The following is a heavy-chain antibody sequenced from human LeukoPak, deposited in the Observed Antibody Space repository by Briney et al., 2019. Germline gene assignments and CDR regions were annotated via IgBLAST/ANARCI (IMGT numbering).Heavy chain of an antibody. CDR3: AKDQRGGVVPAAIPDY. Sequence: GGSLRLSCAASGFTFSSYAMSWVRQAPGKGLEWASAISGSGGSTYYADSVKGRFTISRDNSKNTLYLQMNSLRAEDTAVYYCAKDQRGGVVPAAIPDYWGQGTLVTVSS. D-gene: IGHD2-2*01. J-gene: IGHJ4*02. CDR2: ISGSGGST. CDR1: GFTFSSYA. V-gene: IGHV3-23*01.